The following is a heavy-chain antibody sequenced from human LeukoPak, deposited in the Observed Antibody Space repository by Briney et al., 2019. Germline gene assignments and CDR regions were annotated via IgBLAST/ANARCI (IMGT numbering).Heavy chain of an antibody. Sequence: PGGSLRLSCAASGFTFSSYSMNWVRQAPGKGLEWVSYISSSSSTIYYADSVKGRFTISRDNSKNTLYLQMNSLRAEDTAVYYCAKVRSGYYMDVWGKGTTVTVSS. V-gene: IGHV3-48*01. J-gene: IGHJ6*03. CDR1: GFTFSSYS. D-gene: IGHD3-10*01. CDR2: ISSSSSTI. CDR3: AKVRSGYYMDV.